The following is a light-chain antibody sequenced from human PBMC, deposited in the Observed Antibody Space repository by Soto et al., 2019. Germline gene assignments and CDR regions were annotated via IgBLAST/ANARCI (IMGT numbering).Light chain of an antibody. V-gene: IGLV1-40*01. CDR3: QSYDSSLSGSNV. CDR2: GNS. Sequence: QSALTQPPSVSGAPGQRVTISCTGGSSKNGAGYDVHWYQQLPGTAPKLLIYGNSNRPSGVPDRFSGSKSGTSASLAITGLQAEDEADYYCQSYDSSLSGSNVFGTGTKVTVL. J-gene: IGLJ1*01. CDR1: SSKNGAGYD.